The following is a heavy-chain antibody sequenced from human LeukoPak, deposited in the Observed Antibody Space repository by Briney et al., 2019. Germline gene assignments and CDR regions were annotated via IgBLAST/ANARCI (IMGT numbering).Heavy chain of an antibody. CDR3: ARMYDSSGSDKSDAFDI. Sequence: ASVKVSCKASGYTFTSYYMHWVRQAPGQGLEWMGIINPSGGSTSYAQELQGRVTMTRDTSTSTVYMELSSLRSGDTAVYYCARMYDSSGSDKSDAFDIWGQGTMVTVSS. D-gene: IGHD3-22*01. V-gene: IGHV1-46*01. CDR2: INPSGGST. CDR1: GYTFTSYY. J-gene: IGHJ3*02.